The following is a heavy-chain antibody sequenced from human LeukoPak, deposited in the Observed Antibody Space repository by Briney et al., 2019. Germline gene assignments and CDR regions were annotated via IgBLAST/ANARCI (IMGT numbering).Heavy chain of an antibody. CDR1: GFTFISYW. J-gene: IGHJ4*02. D-gene: IGHD2/OR15-2a*01. V-gene: IGHV3-74*01. CDR3: ARAGYYRFDY. CDR2: INSDGTTI. Sequence: GGSLRLSCAASGFTFISYWMHWVRQAPGKGLVWVSRINSDGTTIDYADSVKGRFTISRDNAKNTLYLQMNSLRDEDTAVYYCARAGYYRFDYWGQGTLVTVSS.